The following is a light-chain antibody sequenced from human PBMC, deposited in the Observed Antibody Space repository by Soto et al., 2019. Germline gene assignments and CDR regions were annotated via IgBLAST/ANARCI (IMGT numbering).Light chain of an antibody. V-gene: IGKV3-15*01. J-gene: IGKJ5*01. CDR2: GAS. CDR3: QQYNDWPIT. CDR1: QSVSSN. Sequence: EVVLTQSPATLSMSPGDIATLSCRASQSVSSNFAWYHQKPGQAPRLLIYGASTRATGIPARFSGSGSGTEFTLTISSLQSEDFAVYYCQQYNDWPITFGQGTRLEIK.